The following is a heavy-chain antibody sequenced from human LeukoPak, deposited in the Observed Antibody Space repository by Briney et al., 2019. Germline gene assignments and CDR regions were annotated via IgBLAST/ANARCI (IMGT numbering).Heavy chain of an antibody. J-gene: IGHJ4*02. CDR2: INPNSGGT. V-gene: IGHV1-2*02. CDR1: GYTFTVYY. Sequence: GASVKVSCKASGYTFTVYYLHWVRQAPGQGLEWMGWINPNSGGTNYAQKFQGRVTMTRDTSISTAYMELNRLRSDDTAVYYCATFAGEHQAPFDYWGQGTLVTVSS. D-gene: IGHD1-26*01. CDR3: ATFAGEHQAPFDY.